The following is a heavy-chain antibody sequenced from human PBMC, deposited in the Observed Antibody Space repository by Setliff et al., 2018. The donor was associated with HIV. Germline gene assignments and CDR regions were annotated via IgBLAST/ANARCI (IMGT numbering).Heavy chain of an antibody. D-gene: IGHD3-16*01. Sequence: PGGSLRLSCAASGFTFSSYAMHWVRQAPGKGLEWVGRSRNKANSYSTDYAASVKGRFTISRDVSKNSLFLQMNSLKTEDTAVYYCTRELAFGRVLAINWFDPWGQGTLVTVSS. CDR2: SRNKANSYST. V-gene: IGHV3-72*01. CDR3: TRELAFGRVLAINWFDP. CDR1: GFTFSSYA. J-gene: IGHJ5*02.